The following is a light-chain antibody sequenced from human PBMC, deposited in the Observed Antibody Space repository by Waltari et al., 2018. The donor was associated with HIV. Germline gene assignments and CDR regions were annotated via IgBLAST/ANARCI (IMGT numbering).Light chain of an antibody. Sequence: QSALTQPPSASGSPGQSVTISCTGTSSDVGGYNYVSWYQQHPDKAPNYIIYEVIKRPSGVPDRFSGSKSGDTASLTVSGVQAEYEADYYCRSYAGSNWVFGGGTKLTVL. CDR3: RSYAGSNWV. CDR1: SSDVGGYNY. V-gene: IGLV2-8*01. CDR2: EVI. J-gene: IGLJ3*02.